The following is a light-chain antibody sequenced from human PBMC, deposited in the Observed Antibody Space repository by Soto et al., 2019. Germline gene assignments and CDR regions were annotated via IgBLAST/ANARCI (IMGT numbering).Light chain of an antibody. V-gene: IGLV1-44*01. CDR1: SSNIGSKD. J-gene: IGLJ1*01. Sequence: QSALTRPPSASGTPGQRVTISCSGSSSNIGSKDVNWYQQLPETAPKVLMYSNNQRPSGVPDRFSGSKSGTSASLAISGLQSEDEADYYCAAWDDSLNGYVFGTGTKVTVL. CDR3: AAWDDSLNGYV. CDR2: SNN.